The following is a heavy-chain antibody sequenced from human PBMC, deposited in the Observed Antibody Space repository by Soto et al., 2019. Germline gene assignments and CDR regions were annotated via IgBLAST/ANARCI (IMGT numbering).Heavy chain of an antibody. CDR2: TSYDGSNK. J-gene: IGHJ3*01. V-gene: IGHV3-30-3*01. CDR3: AGVYRGGHSVNKC. D-gene: IGHD2-15*01. CDR1: VFTFSSFA. Sequence: VGSLSLSCACSVFTFSSFAMSWVRHAPGKWLEWVAATSYDGSNKYYADSVKGRFIISRDNSKNTLDLLLNTLRAEDTAVYYCAGVYRGGHSVNKCWGQGTRFNGSS.